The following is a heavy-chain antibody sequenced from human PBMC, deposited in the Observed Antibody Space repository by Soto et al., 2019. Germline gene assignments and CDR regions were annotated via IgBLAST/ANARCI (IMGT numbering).Heavy chain of an antibody. CDR3: AREAGWQRMVPYD. V-gene: IGHV1-18*04. Sequence: QVQLVQSGTEVKKPGASVNVSCKAFGYTFTSYGFSWVRQVPGQGLEWLGWISAFNGDTQYAQTMKGRLTVTTDTSTTTVPMELRRLTPADTAVYYCAREAGWQRMVPYDWGEGTLVTVS. J-gene: IGHJ4*02. D-gene: IGHD6-25*01. CDR2: ISAFNGDT. CDR1: GYTFTSYG.